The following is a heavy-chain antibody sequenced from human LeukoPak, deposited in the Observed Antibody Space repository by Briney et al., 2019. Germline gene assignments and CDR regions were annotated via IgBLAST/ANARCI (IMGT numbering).Heavy chain of an antibody. CDR3: ARGVEYDFWSGHKTWFDP. J-gene: IGHJ5*02. Sequence: SVKVSCKASGYTFISYGISWVRQAPGQGLEWMGGIIPIFGTANYAQKFQGRVTITADESTSTAYMELSSLRSEDTAVYYCARGVEYDFWSGHKTWFDPWGQGTLVTVSS. V-gene: IGHV1-69*13. D-gene: IGHD3-3*01. CDR1: GYTFISYG. CDR2: IIPIFGTA.